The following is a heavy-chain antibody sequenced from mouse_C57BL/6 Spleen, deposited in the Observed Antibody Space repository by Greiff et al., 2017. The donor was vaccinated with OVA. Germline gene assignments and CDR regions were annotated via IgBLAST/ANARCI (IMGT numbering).Heavy chain of an antibody. J-gene: IGHJ2*01. CDR2: IHPNSGST. Sequence: VQLQQPGAELVKPGASVKLSCKASGYTFTSYWMHWVKQRPGQGLEWIGMIHPNSGSTNYNEKFKSKATLTVDKSSSTAYMQLSSLTSEDSAVYYCARCITTVVATGDYWGQGTTLTVSS. CDR3: ARCITTVVATGDY. V-gene: IGHV1-64*01. CDR1: GYTFTSYW. D-gene: IGHD1-1*01.